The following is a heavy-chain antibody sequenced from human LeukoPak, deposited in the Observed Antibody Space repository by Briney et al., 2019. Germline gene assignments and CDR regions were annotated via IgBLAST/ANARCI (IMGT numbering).Heavy chain of an antibody. D-gene: IGHD5-18*01. V-gene: IGHV4-31*03. CDR2: IYYSGST. CDR3: EIGGYSYGFDY. J-gene: IGHJ4*02. Sequence: SETLSLTCTVSGRSISSGGYYWSWIRQHPGKGLEWIGYIYYSGSTYYNPSLKSRVTISVDTSKNQFSLKLSSVTAADTAVYYCEIGGYSYGFDYWGQGTLVTVSS. CDR1: GRSISSGGYY.